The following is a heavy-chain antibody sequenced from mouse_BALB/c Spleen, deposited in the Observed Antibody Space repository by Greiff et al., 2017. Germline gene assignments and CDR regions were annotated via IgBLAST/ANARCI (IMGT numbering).Heavy chain of an antibody. V-gene: IGHV14-3*02. CDR1: GFNIKDTY. CDR2: IDPANGNT. D-gene: IGHD2-12*01. Sequence: EVKLQESGAELVKPGASVKLSCTASGFNIKDTYMHWVKQRPEQGLEWIGRIDPANGNTKYDPKFQGKATITADTSSNTAYLQLSSLTSEDTAVYYCAPTTRFAYWGQGTLVTVSA. CDR3: APTTRFAY. J-gene: IGHJ3*01.